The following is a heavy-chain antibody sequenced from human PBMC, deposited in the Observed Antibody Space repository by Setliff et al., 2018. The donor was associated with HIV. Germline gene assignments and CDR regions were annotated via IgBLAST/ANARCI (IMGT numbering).Heavy chain of an antibody. D-gene: IGHD6-19*01. J-gene: IGHJ4*02. CDR1: GDSLSNYY. V-gene: IGHV4-4*09. Sequence: SETLSLTCAVSGDSLSNYYWSWIRQPPGKGLEWIGYVHSTGSTNYNPSLKSRVAISVDTSKNQFSLELNSVTAADTAVYYCARVSRSGWFFDWWGQGSLVTVSS. CDR2: VHSTGST. CDR3: ARVSRSGWFFDW.